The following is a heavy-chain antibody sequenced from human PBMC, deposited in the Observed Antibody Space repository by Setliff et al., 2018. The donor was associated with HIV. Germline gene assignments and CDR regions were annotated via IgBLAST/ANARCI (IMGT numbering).Heavy chain of an antibody. V-gene: IGHV3-23*01. Sequence: PGGSLRLSCAASGFTYRTFSMSWVRQAPGKGLEWVSAITGSGSTTYYADSVKGRFTISRDNSNNTLFLRMDNLRAEDTAIYYCAKSDYNFNNLAGPNYFDYWGQGALVTVSS. CDR2: ITGSGSTT. D-gene: IGHD4-4*01. CDR3: AKSDYNFNNLAGPNYFDY. CDR1: GFTYRTFS. J-gene: IGHJ4*02.